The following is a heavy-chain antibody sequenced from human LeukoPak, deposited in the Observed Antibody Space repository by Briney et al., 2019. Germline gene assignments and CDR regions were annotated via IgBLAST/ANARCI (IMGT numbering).Heavy chain of an antibody. V-gene: IGHV1-46*01. Sequence: ASVKVSCKASGYIFTNYYMHWVRQAPGQGLEWMGIINPSGASTNYAQKFQGRVIMTRDMSTSTVYMELNSLRSEDTAVYYCAELGITMIGGVWGKGTTVTISS. D-gene: IGHD3-10*02. CDR3: AELGITMIGGV. CDR2: INPSGAST. J-gene: IGHJ6*04. CDR1: GYIFTNYY.